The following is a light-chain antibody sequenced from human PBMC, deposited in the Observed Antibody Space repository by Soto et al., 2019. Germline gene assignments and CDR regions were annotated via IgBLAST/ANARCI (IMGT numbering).Light chain of an antibody. Sequence: DIQMTQSPSSLSASVGDRVTITCRASQGISNYLAWYQQKPAKVPKLLIHTASTLQSGVPSRFSGSGSGTAFTLTISSLQPEEVATYDWQKYNSDPLTFGGGTKVEIK. CDR2: TAS. V-gene: IGKV1-27*01. CDR1: QGISNY. CDR3: QKYNSDPLT. J-gene: IGKJ4*01.